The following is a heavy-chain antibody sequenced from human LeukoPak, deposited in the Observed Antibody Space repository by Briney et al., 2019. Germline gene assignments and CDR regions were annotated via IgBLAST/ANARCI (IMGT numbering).Heavy chain of an antibody. CDR3: ARGHSSGYYYDFDY. V-gene: IGHV4-59*01. CDR2: IYYSGST. Sequence: SSETLSLTCTVSGGSISSYYWSWIRQPPGKGLEWIGYIYYSGSTNYNPSLKSRVTISVDTSKNQFSLKLSSVTAADTAVYYCARGHSSGYYYDFDYWGQGTLVTVSS. CDR1: GGSISSYY. J-gene: IGHJ4*02. D-gene: IGHD3-22*01.